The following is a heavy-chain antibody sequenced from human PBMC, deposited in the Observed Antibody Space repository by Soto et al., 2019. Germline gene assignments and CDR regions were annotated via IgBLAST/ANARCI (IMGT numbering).Heavy chain of an antibody. CDR2: ISGSGGST. D-gene: IGHD2-2*03. J-gene: IGHJ4*02. CDR3: AKDQTLGYWLPMSLN. CDR1: GFTFSSYA. V-gene: IGHV3-23*01. Sequence: GGSLRLSCAASGFTFSSYAMSWVRQAPGKGLEWVSAISGSGGSTYYADSVKGRFTISRDNSKNTLYLQMNSLRAEDTAVYYCAKDQTLGYWLPMSLNWGQGTLVTVSS.